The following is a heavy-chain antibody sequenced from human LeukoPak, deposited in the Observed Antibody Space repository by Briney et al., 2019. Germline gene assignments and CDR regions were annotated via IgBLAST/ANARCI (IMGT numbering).Heavy chain of an antibody. CDR3: ARADYGDPEYFQH. D-gene: IGHD4-17*01. Sequence: PSETLSLTCAVYGGSFSGYYWSWIRQPPGKGLEWIGEINHSGSTNYNPSLKSRVTISVDTSKNQFSLKLSSVTAADTAVYYCARADYGDPEYFQHWGQGTLVTVSS. V-gene: IGHV4-34*01. CDR1: GGSFSGYY. J-gene: IGHJ1*01. CDR2: INHSGST.